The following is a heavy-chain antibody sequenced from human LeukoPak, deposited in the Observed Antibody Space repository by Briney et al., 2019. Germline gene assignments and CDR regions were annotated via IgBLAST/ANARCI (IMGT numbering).Heavy chain of an antibody. D-gene: IGHD3-9*01. V-gene: IGHV3-7*01. J-gene: IGHJ4*02. CDR3: ARATIR. CDR1: GFTFSSYW. CDR2: IKQDGSEK. Sequence: GGSLRLSCAAPGFTFSSYWMSWVRQAPGKGLEWVANIKQDGSEKYYVDSVKGRFTISRDNAKNSLYLQMNSLRAEDTAVYYCARATIRWGQGTLVTVSS.